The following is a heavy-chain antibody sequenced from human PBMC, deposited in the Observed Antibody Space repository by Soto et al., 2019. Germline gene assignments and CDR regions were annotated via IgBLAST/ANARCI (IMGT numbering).Heavy chain of an antibody. CDR1: GGTFSKYS. Sequence: QVPLVKSGAEVKKPGSSVKVSCKASGGTFSKYSITWIRQAPGQGLEWMGRIIPFLGVTNYAQKFKGRVTITADKSTSTAYMELNNLRSEDTAVYFCASGSVPDVDYWGQGTLITVSS. V-gene: IGHV1-69*02. CDR3: ASGSVPDVDY. D-gene: IGHD3-10*01. CDR2: IIPFLGVT. J-gene: IGHJ4*02.